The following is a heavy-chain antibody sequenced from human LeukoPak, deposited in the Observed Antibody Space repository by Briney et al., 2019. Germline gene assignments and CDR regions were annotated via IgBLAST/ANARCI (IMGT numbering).Heavy chain of an antibody. D-gene: IGHD3-10*01. V-gene: IGHV4-34*01. J-gene: IGHJ6*02. Sequence: SGTLSLTCAVYGGSFSGYYWSWIRQPPGKGLEWIGEINHSGSTNYNPSLKSRVTISVDTPKNQFSLKLSSVTAADTAVYYCARGVAGVPVDVWGQGTTVTVSS. CDR1: GGSFSGYY. CDR3: ARGVAGVPVDV. CDR2: INHSGST.